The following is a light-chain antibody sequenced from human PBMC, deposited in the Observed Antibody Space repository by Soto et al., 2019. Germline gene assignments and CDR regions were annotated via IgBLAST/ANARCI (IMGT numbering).Light chain of an antibody. CDR3: QQYSSAQVT. CDR2: GAS. J-gene: IGKJ2*01. CDR1: QTVGSSY. Sequence: EIVLTQSPSTLSLSPGERATLSCRASQTVGSSYRAWYQQRPGHTPRLLIYGASSRAAGIPDRFSGSGSGTDFTLSIRRLEPEDCAVYHCQQYSSAQVTFCQATRLAIK. V-gene: IGKV3-20*01.